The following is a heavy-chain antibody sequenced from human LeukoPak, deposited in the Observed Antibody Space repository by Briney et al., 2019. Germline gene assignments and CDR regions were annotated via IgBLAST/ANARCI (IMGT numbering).Heavy chain of an antibody. J-gene: IGHJ4*02. D-gene: IGHD6-6*01. CDR2: ISGSGDRT. Sequence: GGSLRLSCAASGFTFSTYAMSWVRQAPRKGLEGVSAISGSGDRTYYADSVKARFTISRDNSKNTLFLQMNSLRAEDTAVYYCAKTGARHSSSSNFDYWGQGTLVTVSS. CDR1: GFTFSTYA. V-gene: IGHV3-23*01. CDR3: AKTGARHSSSSNFDY.